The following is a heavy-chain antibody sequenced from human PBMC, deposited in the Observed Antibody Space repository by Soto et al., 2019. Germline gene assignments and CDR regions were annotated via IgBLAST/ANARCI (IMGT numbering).Heavy chain of an antibody. J-gene: IGHJ4*02. D-gene: IGHD1-26*01. CDR2: ISSDGRTT. CDR1: GFTFSGYW. Sequence: GGSLRLSCAASGFTFSGYWMHWVRQVPGKGLVWVSRISSDGRTTTYADSVKGRFTISRDNAKNTLYLQMNSLRAEDTAMYYCTGVIVGSYGYFDYWGQGTLVTVSS. V-gene: IGHV3-74*01. CDR3: TGVIVGSYGYFDY.